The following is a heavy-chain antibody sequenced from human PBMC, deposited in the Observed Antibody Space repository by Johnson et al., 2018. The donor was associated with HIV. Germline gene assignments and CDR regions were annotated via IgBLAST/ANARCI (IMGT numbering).Heavy chain of an antibody. V-gene: IGHV3-33*01. CDR1: GFTFSSYG. CDR2: IWYDGSNK. CDR3: ARGGSSRNPAFDI. D-gene: IGHD1-26*01. J-gene: IGHJ3*02. Sequence: QVQLVESGGGVVQPGRSLRLSCAASGFTFSSYGMHWVRQAPGKGLEWVAVIWYDGSNKYYADSVNGRFTISRDNSKNTLFLEMNSLKAEDTAVYYCARGGSSRNPAFDIWGQGTMVTVSS.